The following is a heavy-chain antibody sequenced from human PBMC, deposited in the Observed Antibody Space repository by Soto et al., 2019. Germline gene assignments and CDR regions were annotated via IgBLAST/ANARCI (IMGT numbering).Heavy chain of an antibody. J-gene: IGHJ4*02. D-gene: IGHD3-22*01. CDR3: ARDRYYYDSSGSILDS. Sequence: QVRLQESGPGLVKPSQTLSLTCTVSGDSISSGGHFWSWIRQLPGKGLEWIGYIYYSGSTYYNPSLTSRVTISVDTSKNQFSLKLSSVTAADTAVYYCARDRYYYDSSGSILDSWGQGTLVTVSS. CDR1: GDSISSGGHF. CDR2: IYYSGST. V-gene: IGHV4-31*03.